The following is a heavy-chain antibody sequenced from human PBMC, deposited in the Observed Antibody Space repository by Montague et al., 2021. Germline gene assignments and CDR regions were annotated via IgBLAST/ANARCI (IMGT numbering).Heavy chain of an antibody. J-gene: IGHJ4*02. Sequence: SETLSLTCTVSGGSISSTSHSWDWIRQPPGKGPEWIGTFYSGGNTYYNPALKSRVSISADTSNNQFSLKLPSVTAADTAVYFCARARITGTTTPLDYWGQGTLVIVSS. V-gene: IGHV4-39*01. CDR3: ARARITGTTTPLDY. D-gene: IGHD1/OR15-1a*01. CDR1: GGSISSTSHS. CDR2: FYSGGNT.